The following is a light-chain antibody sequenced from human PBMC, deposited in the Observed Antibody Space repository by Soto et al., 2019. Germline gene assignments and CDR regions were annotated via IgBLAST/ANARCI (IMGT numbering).Light chain of an antibody. CDR1: QGISSY. V-gene: IGKV1-9*01. J-gene: IGKJ4*01. CDR2: AAS. Sequence: DIQLTQSPSFLSASVGDRGTITCRASQGISSYLAWYQQKPGKAPKLLIYAASTLQSGVPSRFSGSGSGTEFTLTISSLQPEDFATYYCQQLNSYPTFGGGTKVEIK. CDR3: QQLNSYPT.